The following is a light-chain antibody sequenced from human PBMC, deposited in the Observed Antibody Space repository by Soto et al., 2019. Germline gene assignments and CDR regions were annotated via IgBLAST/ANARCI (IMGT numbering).Light chain of an antibody. J-gene: IGKJ4*01. CDR2: DAA. V-gene: IGKV1-9*01. Sequence: IQLTQSPSSLSASVGDRVTITCRANQGISSYLGWYQQKPGKAPKRLIYDAATLQSGVPSRVSGSGSGTDFTLTITNLQPEDFATSYCQQLKKYPHTFGGGNKVEIK. CDR1: QGISSY. CDR3: QQLKKYPHT.